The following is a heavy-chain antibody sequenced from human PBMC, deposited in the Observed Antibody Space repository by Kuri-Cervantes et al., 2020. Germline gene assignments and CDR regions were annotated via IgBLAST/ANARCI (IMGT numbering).Heavy chain of an antibody. CDR2: IIPIFGTA. J-gene: IGHJ4*02. V-gene: IGHV1-69*06. D-gene: IGHD3-10*01. CDR3: ARNMVRGVVNFDY. Sequence: SVKVSCKASGYTFTGSYIHWVRQAPGQGLEWMGGIIPIFGTANYAQKFQGRVTITADKSTSTAYMELSSLRSEDTAVYYCARNMVRGVVNFDYWGQGTLVTVSS. CDR1: GYTFTGSY.